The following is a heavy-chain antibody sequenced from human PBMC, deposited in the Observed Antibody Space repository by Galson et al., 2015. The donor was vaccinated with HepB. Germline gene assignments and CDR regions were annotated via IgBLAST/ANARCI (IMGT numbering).Heavy chain of an antibody. Sequence: PALVKPTQTLTLTCTFSGFSLSTSGMRVTWIRQPPGKALEWLARIAWDDDKFYSTSLRTRLTISKDTSKNQVVLTVTNMDPVDTATYYCARHPPGSGLETWGQGILVTVSS. J-gene: IGHJ5*02. CDR1: GFSLSTSGMR. CDR3: ARHPPGSGLET. CDR2: IAWDDDK. D-gene: IGHD3-10*01. V-gene: IGHV2-70*04.